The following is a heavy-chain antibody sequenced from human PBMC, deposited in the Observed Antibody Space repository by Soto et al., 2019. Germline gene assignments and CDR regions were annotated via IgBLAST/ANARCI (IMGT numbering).Heavy chain of an antibody. CDR1: GSSFTSYW. CDR3: ARHRPITMVRGVTYDFDY. Sequence: GESLKISCKGSGSSFTSYWIGWVRQMPGKGLEWMGIIYPGDSDTRYSPSFQGQVTISADKSISTAYLQWSSLKASDTAMYYCARHRPITMVRGVTYDFDYWGQGTLVTVSS. V-gene: IGHV5-51*01. D-gene: IGHD3-10*01. J-gene: IGHJ4*02. CDR2: IYPGDSDT.